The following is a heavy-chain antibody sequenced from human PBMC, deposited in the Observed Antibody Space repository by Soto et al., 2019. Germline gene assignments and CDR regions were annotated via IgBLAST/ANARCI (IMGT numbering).Heavy chain of an antibody. Sequence: QVQLVQSGAEVKKPAASVQVSCKASGYTFPSYGISWVRQDPGQGLEWMGWISAYNGNTNYAQKLQGRVTRATDTSTSTAYMELMSLRSNDTYVYYCASGITGSPGAFDIWGQGTMVTVSS. CDR2: ISAYNGNT. CDR3: ASGITGSPGAFDI. D-gene: IGHD1-20*01. J-gene: IGHJ3*02. CDR1: GYTFPSYG. V-gene: IGHV1-18*04.